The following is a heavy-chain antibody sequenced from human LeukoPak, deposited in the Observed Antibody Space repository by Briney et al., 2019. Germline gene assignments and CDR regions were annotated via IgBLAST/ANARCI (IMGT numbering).Heavy chain of an antibody. J-gene: IGHJ3*02. Sequence: PGGSLRLSCAASGFTFSSYAMNWVRQAPGKGLEWVSSISSSTSYIYYADSVKGRFTISRDNAKNSLFLQMNSLRPEDTAVYYCAREKGTLIRAMAFEMWGQGTVVTVSS. CDR1: GFTFSSYA. CDR2: ISSSTSYI. D-gene: IGHD3-10*01. V-gene: IGHV3-21*01. CDR3: AREKGTLIRAMAFEM.